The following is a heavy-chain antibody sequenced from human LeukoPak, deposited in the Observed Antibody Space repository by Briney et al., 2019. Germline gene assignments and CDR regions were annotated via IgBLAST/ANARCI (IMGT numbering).Heavy chain of an antibody. CDR3: ARAPTYYYDSSENYMDV. D-gene: IGHD3-22*01. J-gene: IGHJ6*03. Sequence: RGSLRLSCAASGFTFSSYWMHWVRQAPGKGLVWVSRINSDGSSTSYADSVKGRFTISRDNAKNTLYLQMNSLRAEETGVYYCARAPTYYYDSSENYMDVWGKGTTVTVSS. V-gene: IGHV3-74*01. CDR1: GFTFSSYW. CDR2: INSDGSST.